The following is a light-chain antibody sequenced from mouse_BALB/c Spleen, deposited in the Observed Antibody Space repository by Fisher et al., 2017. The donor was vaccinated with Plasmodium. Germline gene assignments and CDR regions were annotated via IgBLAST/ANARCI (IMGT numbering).Light chain of an antibody. J-gene: IGKJ5*01. CDR2: YTS. CDR3: QQSNSWPLT. V-gene: IGKV5-43*01. CDR1: QNIRNN. Sequence: DIVLTQSTVTLSVTPGDSVSLACRASQNIRNNLHWYQQKSHESPRLLINYTSQSISGIPSRFSGSGSGTDFTLSINSVETEDFGMYFCQQSNSWPLTFGAGTKLELK.